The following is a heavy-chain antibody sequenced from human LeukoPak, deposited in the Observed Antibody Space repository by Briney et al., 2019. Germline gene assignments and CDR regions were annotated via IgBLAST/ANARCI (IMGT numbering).Heavy chain of an antibody. CDR3: ARDDSPRFSLYYFDY. Sequence: PGRSLRLSCAASGFTFSSYAMHWVRQAPGKGLEWVAVISYDGSNKYYADSVKGRFTISRDNSKNTLYLQMNSLRAEDTAVYYCARDDSPRFSLYYFDYWGQGTLVTVSS. V-gene: IGHV3-30-3*01. J-gene: IGHJ4*02. CDR2: ISYDGSNK. CDR1: GFTFSSYA. D-gene: IGHD2-21*02.